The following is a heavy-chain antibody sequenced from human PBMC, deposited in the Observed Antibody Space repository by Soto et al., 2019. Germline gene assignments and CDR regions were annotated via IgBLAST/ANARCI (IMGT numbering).Heavy chain of an antibody. J-gene: IGHJ4*02. Sequence: QVQLVQSGAEVKKPGASVKVSCKASGYTFTSYGISWVRQAPGQGLEWMGWISAYNGNTNYAQKLQGRVTMTTDTSTSTGYMELRSLRSDDTAVYYCAREKGDIVVVVAATLGAGYFDYWGQGTLVTVSS. D-gene: IGHD2-15*01. CDR3: AREKGDIVVVVAATLGAGYFDY. CDR1: GYTFTSYG. CDR2: ISAYNGNT. V-gene: IGHV1-18*01.